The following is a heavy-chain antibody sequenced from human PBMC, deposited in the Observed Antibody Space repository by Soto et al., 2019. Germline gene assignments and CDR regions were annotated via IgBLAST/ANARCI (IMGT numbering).Heavy chain of an antibody. D-gene: IGHD3-3*01. CDR3: ARAPGFLEWLLSELPYYYYGMDV. CDR1: GYTFTSYG. CDR2: ISAYNGNT. J-gene: IGHJ6*02. V-gene: IGHV1-18*01. Sequence: ASAKVSCKASGYTFTSYGISWVRQAPGQGLEWMGWISAYNGNTNYAQKLQGRVTMTTDTSTSTAYMELRSLRSDDTAVYYCARAPGFLEWLLSELPYYYYGMDVWGQGTTVTVSS.